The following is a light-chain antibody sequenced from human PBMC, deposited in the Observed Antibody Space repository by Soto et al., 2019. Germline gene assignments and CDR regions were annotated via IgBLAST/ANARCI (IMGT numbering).Light chain of an antibody. V-gene: IGKV1-5*03. CDR3: QQYNCYGSWT. J-gene: IGKJ1*01. CDR2: KPS. Sequence: DIQMTQSPSPLSASVGDRVTITCRASQSISSWMAWYQQKPGKAPKLLIYKPSTLESGVPSRFSGSASRTEVTLTINSLQPDDFATYSCQQYNCYGSWTFGQGTKVEIK. CDR1: QSISSW.